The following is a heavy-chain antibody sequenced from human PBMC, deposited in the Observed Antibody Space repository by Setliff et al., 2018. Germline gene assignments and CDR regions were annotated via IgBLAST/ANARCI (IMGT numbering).Heavy chain of an antibody. CDR3: ARGSGRRPIKN. V-gene: IGHV1-69*10. CDR2: IIPILGIA. J-gene: IGHJ4*02. CDR1: GYTFTSYA. D-gene: IGHD5-12*01. Sequence: SVKVSCKASGYTFTSYAISWVRQAPGQGLEWMGGIIPILGIANYAQKFQGRVTITADESTSTAYMELSSLRSGDTAVYYCARGSGRRPIKNWGQGTLVTVSS.